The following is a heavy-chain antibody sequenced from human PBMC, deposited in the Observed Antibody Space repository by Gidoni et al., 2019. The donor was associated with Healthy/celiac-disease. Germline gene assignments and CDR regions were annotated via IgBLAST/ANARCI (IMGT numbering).Heavy chain of an antibody. CDR1: GFTFSSYA. D-gene: IGHD6-13*01. V-gene: IGHV3-30-3*01. Sequence: QVQLVESGGGVVQPGRSLRLSCAASGFTFSSYAMHWVRQAPGKGLEWVAVISYDGSNKYSADSVKGRFTISRDNSKNTLYLQMNSLRAEDTAVYYCARSGVAAAAPFDPWGQGTLVTVSS. CDR3: ARSGVAAAAPFDP. CDR2: ISYDGSNK. J-gene: IGHJ5*02.